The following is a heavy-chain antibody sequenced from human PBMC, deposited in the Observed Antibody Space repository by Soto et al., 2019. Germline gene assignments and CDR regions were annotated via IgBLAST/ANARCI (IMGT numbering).Heavy chain of an antibody. V-gene: IGHV4-34*01. CDR3: ARPALTDNMFAP. D-gene: IGHD7-27*01. CDR2: INHSGST. Sequence: SETLSLTCAVYGGSFSGYYWCWIRQPPGKGLEWIGEINHSGSTNYNPSLKSRVTISVDTSKNQFSLKLSSVTAADTAVYYCARPALTDNMFAPSVQGALVTV. CDR1: GGSFSGYY. J-gene: IGHJ5*02.